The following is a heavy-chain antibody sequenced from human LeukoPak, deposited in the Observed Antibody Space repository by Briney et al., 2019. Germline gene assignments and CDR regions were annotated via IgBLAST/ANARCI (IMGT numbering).Heavy chain of an antibody. Sequence: ASVKVSCKASGYTFTSYYMHWVRQAPGQGLEWMGIINPSGGSTSYAQRFQGRVTMTRDTSTSTVYMELSSLRSEDTAVYYCARELESLAFDYWGQGTLVTVSS. CDR2: INPSGGST. V-gene: IGHV1-46*01. CDR1: GYTFTSYY. J-gene: IGHJ4*02. CDR3: ARELESLAFDY. D-gene: IGHD3-3*01.